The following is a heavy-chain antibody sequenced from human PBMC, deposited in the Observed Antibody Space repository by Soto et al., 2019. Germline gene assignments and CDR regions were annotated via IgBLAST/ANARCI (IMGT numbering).Heavy chain of an antibody. Sequence: SQTLSLTCAISGDSVSSNSAAWNWIRQSPSRGLEWLGRTYYRSKWYNDYAVSVKSRININPDTSKNQICLQLNSVTPEDTAVYYCARAAKLGGYFDYWGQGTLVTVSS. J-gene: IGHJ4*02. CDR1: GDSVSSNSAA. CDR2: TYYRSKWYN. D-gene: IGHD3-10*01. CDR3: ARAAKLGGYFDY. V-gene: IGHV6-1*01.